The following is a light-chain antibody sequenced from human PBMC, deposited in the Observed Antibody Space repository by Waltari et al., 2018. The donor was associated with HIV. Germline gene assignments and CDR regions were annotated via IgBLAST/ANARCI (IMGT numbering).Light chain of an antibody. CDR3: SSYTRSSTL. CDR2: DVS. V-gene: IGLV2-14*01. J-gene: IGLJ2*01. Sequence: QSALTQPASVSGSPGQSITISCPGTTSDVGGNNYVSWYQKHPGKAPKLLIYDVSNRPSGVSNRFSGSKSGNTASLTISGLQAEDEADYYCSSYTRSSTLFGGGTKLTVL. CDR1: TSDVGGNNY.